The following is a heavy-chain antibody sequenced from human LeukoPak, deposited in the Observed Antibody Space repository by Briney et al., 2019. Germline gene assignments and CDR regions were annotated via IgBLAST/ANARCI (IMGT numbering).Heavy chain of an antibody. J-gene: IGHJ5*01. V-gene: IGHV4-4*02. D-gene: IGHD6-19*01. CDR2: IYHSGST. CDR3: ARDQLSSGWFDY. CDR1: GGSISSSNW. Sequence: SGTLSLTCAVSGGSISSSNWWSWVRQPPGKGLEWIGEIYHSGSTNYNPSLKSRVTMSVDKSKNQFSLKLSSVTAADTAVYYCARDQLSSGWFDYWGQGTLVTVSS.